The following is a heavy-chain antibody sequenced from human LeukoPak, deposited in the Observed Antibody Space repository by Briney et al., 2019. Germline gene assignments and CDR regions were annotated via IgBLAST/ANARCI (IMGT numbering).Heavy chain of an antibody. CDR3: AKDSLRTVPKAFFVS. V-gene: IGHV3-23*01. D-gene: IGHD2-2*01. CDR1: GFTFSNYG. J-gene: IGHJ4*02. CDR2: IIGSGGST. Sequence: GGSLRLSCAASGFTFSNYGMSWVRQAPGKGLGWVSGIIGSGGSTYYAPSVKGRFTISRDNSKNTLFLQMNSLRAEHRAVYYCAKDSLRTVPKAFFVSWGEGTLVTVSS.